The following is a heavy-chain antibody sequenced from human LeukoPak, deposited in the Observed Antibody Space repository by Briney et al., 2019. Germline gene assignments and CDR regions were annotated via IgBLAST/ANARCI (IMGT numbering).Heavy chain of an antibody. V-gene: IGHV3-11*06. Sequence: GGSLRLSCAASGFTFSDYYMSWIRQAPGKGLEWVSSISSSSSYIYYADSVKGRFTISRDNAKNSLYLQMHSLRAEDTAVYYCVRDNPRCCGVVPANIDDYWGQGTLVTVSS. CDR1: GFTFSDYY. CDR3: VRDNPRCCGVVPANIDDY. CDR2: ISSSSSYI. D-gene: IGHD2-15*01. J-gene: IGHJ4*02.